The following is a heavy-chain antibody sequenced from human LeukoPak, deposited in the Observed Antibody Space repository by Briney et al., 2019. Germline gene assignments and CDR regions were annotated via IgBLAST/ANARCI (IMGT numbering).Heavy chain of an antibody. J-gene: IGHJ5*02. V-gene: IGHV3-23*01. Sequence: GGSLRLSCATSGFTFTTYTMTWVRQAPGKGLEWVSSITTSGTGTYYADSVKGRFTISRDNSKNTLYLQMSSLRVEDTAVYYCAKDLLYSSSLNYFDPWGQGTLVTVSS. CDR1: GFTFTTYT. CDR3: AKDLLYSSSLNYFDP. D-gene: IGHD6-13*01. CDR2: ITTSGTGT.